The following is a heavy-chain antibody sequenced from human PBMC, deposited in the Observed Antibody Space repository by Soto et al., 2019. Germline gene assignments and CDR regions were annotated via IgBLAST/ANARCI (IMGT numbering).Heavy chain of an antibody. CDR3: ARNYDFWSGNYYYYMDV. Sequence: TSETLSLTCTVSGGSISSYYWSWIRQPPGKGLEWIGYIYYSGSTNYNPSLKSRVTISVDTSKNQFSLKLSSVTAADTAVYYCARNYDFWSGNYYYYMDVWGKGTTVTVSS. CDR1: GGSISSYY. D-gene: IGHD3-3*01. CDR2: IYYSGST. J-gene: IGHJ6*03. V-gene: IGHV4-59*01.